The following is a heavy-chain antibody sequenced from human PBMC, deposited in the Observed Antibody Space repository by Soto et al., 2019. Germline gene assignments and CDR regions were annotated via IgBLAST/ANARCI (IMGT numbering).Heavy chain of an antibody. V-gene: IGHV3-23*01. CDR2: IHGGGGAT. D-gene: IGHD1-1*01. CDR1: GFTFSAYA. J-gene: IGHJ2*01. Sequence: EVQLLESGGGLVQPGGSLRLSCAASGFTFSAYAMGWVRQAPGKGLEWVSTIHGGGGATHYADSVKGRFPISRDDSKNTLYAQMNSLRDEDTVVYYCAKFEGHPLEYLYLDFWGRGTLVTVSS. CDR3: AKFEGHPLEYLYLDF.